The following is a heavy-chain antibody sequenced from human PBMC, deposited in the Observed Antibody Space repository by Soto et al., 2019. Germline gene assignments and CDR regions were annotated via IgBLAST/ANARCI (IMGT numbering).Heavy chain of an antibody. CDR2: IYYSGST. Sequence: PSETLSLTCTVSGGSISSYYWSWIRQPPGKGLEWIGYIYYSGSTNYNPSLKSRVTISVDTSKNQFSLKLSSVTAADTAVYYCASLGYCSGGSCYVGWFDPWGQGTLVTVSS. J-gene: IGHJ5*02. CDR3: ASLGYCSGGSCYVGWFDP. CDR1: GGSISSYY. V-gene: IGHV4-59*01. D-gene: IGHD2-15*01.